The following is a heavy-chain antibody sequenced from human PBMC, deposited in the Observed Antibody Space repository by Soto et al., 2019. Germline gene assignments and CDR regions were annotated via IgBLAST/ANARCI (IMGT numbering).Heavy chain of an antibody. V-gene: IGHV3-53*01. Sequence: VQLVESGGGLIQPGGSLRLSCAASGFAVSANYVSWVRQAPGKGLEWVSLIYTDGTTYYADSVKGRFTFSRDNSKNSLYLQMNSLRAEDTAVYYCTRVSCPLPDNFFDPWGPGTLVTVSS. CDR1: GFAVSANY. J-gene: IGHJ5*02. CDR2: IYTDGTT. CDR3: TRVSCPLPDNFFDP.